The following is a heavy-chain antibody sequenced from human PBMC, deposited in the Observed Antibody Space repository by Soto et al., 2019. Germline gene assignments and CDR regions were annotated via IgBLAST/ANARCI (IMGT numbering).Heavy chain of an antibody. J-gene: IGHJ6*02. V-gene: IGHV3-33*01. CDR2: IWYDGSNK. CDR1: GFTFSSYG. CDR3: ARSPAYYYYGMDV. Sequence: GGSLRLFCAASGFTFSSYGMHWVRQAPGKGLEWVAVIWYDGSNKYYADSVKGRFTISRDNSKNTLYLQMNSLRAEDTAVYYCARSPAYYYYGMDVWGQGTTVTVSS.